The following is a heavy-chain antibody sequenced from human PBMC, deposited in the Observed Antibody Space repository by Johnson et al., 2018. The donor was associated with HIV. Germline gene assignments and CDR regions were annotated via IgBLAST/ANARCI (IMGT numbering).Heavy chain of an antibody. CDR3: SRGGAAAGSYAFDI. V-gene: IGHV3-9*01. D-gene: IGHD6-13*01. CDR2: ISWNSGSI. CDR1: GFTFDDYA. J-gene: IGHJ3*02. Sequence: VQLVESGGGVVRPGGSLRLSCAASGFTFDDYAMHWVRQAPGKGLEWVSGISWNSGSIGYADSVKGRFTISRDNAKNSLYLQMNSLRAEDTAVYYCSRGGAAAGSYAFDIWGQGTMVTVSS.